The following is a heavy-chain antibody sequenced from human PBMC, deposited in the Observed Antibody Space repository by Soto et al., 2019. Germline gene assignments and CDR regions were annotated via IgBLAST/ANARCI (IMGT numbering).Heavy chain of an antibody. CDR2: INWNGGSK. V-gene: IGHV3-20*04. J-gene: IGHJ4*02. CDR1: GFTFDEYA. D-gene: IGHD3-22*01. Sequence: GGSLRLSCAASGFTFDEYALTWVRQAPGKGLEWAAGINWNGGSKGYADSVKGRFTISRDNAKSSLYLQMNNLRAEDTAFYFCARATQSYYDTSGYYSYVHWGQGA. CDR3: ARATQSYYDTSGYYSYVH.